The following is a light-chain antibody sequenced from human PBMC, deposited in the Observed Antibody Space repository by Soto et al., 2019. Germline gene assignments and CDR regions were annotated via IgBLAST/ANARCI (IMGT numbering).Light chain of an antibody. V-gene: IGLV2-14*01. CDR3: SSYTSSSTPLSV. J-gene: IGLJ1*01. CDR2: DVS. Sequence: HSVLTQPASVSGSPVQSITISCTGTSSDVGGYNYVSWYQQHPGKAPKLMIYDVSNRPSGVSNRFSGSKSGNTASLTISGLQAEDEADYYCSSYTSSSTPLSVFGTGTKVTVL. CDR1: SSDVGGYNY.